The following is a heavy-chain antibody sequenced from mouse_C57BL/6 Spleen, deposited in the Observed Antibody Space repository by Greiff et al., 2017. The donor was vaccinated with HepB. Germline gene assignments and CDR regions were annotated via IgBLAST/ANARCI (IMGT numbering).Heavy chain of an antibody. CDR3: ARHRYVSYAIDY. CDR1: GFSLTSYG. CDR2: IWSDGST. V-gene: IGHV2-6-1*01. J-gene: IGHJ4*01. Sequence: VQVVESGPGLVAPSQSLSITCTVSGFSLTSYGVHWVRQPPGKGLEWLVVIWSDGSTNYNSALKSRLSISKDNSKCQVFLKMNSLQTDDTAMYYCARHRYVSYAIDYWGQGTSVTVSS.